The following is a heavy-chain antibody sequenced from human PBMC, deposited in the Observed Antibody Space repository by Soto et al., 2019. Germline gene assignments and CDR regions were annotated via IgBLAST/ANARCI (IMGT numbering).Heavy chain of an antibody. Sequence: SETLSLTCTVSGGSISSGGYYWSWIRQHPGKGLEWIGYIYYSGSTYYNPSLKSRVTISVDTSKNQFSLKLSSVTAADTAVYYCARGLAIKYYYYYYMDVWGKGTTVTVSS. J-gene: IGHJ6*03. V-gene: IGHV4-31*03. CDR2: IYYSGST. CDR3: ARGLAIKYYYYYYMDV. CDR1: GGSISSGGYY.